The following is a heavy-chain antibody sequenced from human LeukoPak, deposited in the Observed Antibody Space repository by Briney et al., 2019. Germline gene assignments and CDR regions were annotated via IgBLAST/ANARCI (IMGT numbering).Heavy chain of an antibody. Sequence: SETLSLTCAVYGGSFSGYYWCWIRQPPGRGLEWIGEINHSGSTNYNPSLKSRVTISVDTSKNQFSLKLSSVTAADTAVYYCARGHGDYGGNYFDYWGQGTLVTVSS. J-gene: IGHJ4*02. D-gene: IGHD4-17*01. CDR2: INHSGST. V-gene: IGHV4-34*01. CDR1: GGSFSGYY. CDR3: ARGHGDYGGNYFDY.